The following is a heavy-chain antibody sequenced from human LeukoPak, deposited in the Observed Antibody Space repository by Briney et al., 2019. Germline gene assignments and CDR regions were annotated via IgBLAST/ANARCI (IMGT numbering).Heavy chain of an antibody. V-gene: IGHV4-34*01. CDR1: GGSFSGYY. CDR2: INHSGST. J-gene: IGHJ6*03. D-gene: IGHD3-16*01. Sequence: PSETLSLTCAVYGGSFSGYYWSWIRQPPGKGLEWIGEINHSGSTNYNPSLKSRVTISVDTSKNQFSPKLSSVTAADTAVYYCARVTAEGDYYMDVWGKGTTVTVSS. CDR3: ARVTAEGDYYMDV.